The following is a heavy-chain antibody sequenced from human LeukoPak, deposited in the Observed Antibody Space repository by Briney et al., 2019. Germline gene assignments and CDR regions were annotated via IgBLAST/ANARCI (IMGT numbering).Heavy chain of an antibody. CDR2: IKEDGSEK. Sequence: QTGGSLRLSCAASGFTFSSYWMSWVRQAPGQGLEWVANIKEDGSEKYYVDSVKGRFTISRDNAKNSLYLQMNSLRAEDTAVYYCARIEKLLWFGEAIYYYYYYMDVWGKGTTVTISS. V-gene: IGHV3-7*01. D-gene: IGHD3-10*01. J-gene: IGHJ6*03. CDR1: GFTFSSYW. CDR3: ARIEKLLWFGEAIYYYYYYMDV.